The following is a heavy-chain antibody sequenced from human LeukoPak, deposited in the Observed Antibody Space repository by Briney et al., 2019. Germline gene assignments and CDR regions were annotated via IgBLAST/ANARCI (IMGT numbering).Heavy chain of an antibody. Sequence: SETLSLTCTVSGYSINSGYYWGWIRQPPGKGLEWIGSIYYSGSTYYNPSLKSRVTISVDTSKNQFSLKLSSVTAADTAVYYCARVGITIFGVVIVPAYYYMDVWGKGTTVTVSS. J-gene: IGHJ6*03. D-gene: IGHD3-3*01. CDR1: GYSINSGYY. CDR3: ARVGITIFGVVIVPAYYYMDV. V-gene: IGHV4-38-2*02. CDR2: IYYSGST.